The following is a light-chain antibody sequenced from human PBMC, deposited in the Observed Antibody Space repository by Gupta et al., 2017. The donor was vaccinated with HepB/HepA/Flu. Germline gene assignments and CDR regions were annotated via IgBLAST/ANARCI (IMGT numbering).Light chain of an antibody. J-gene: IGKJ1*01. CDR1: QNINSW. V-gene: IGKV1D-16*01. CDR3: QQYKNYPRT. CDR2: VAS. Sequence: DIQMTQSPSSLSASVGDRVTITCRASQNINSWLAWYQQKPEKAPKSLIYVASSLQSGVPSRFRGSRSGTNFTLTISSLQPEDFATYYCQQYKNYPRTFGQGTKVEIK.